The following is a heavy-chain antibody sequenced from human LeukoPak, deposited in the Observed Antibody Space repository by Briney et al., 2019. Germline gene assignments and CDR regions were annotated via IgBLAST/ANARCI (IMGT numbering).Heavy chain of an antibody. Sequence: PGGSLRLSCAASGSTFSSYAMSWVRQAPGKGLEWVSAISGSGGSTYYADSVKGRFTISRDTSKNTLYLQMNSLRAEDTAVYYCAKDRAIVVVALDYWGQGTLVTVSS. CDR1: GSTFSSYA. CDR2: ISGSGGST. J-gene: IGHJ4*02. V-gene: IGHV3-23*01. CDR3: AKDRAIVVVALDY. D-gene: IGHD2-2*01.